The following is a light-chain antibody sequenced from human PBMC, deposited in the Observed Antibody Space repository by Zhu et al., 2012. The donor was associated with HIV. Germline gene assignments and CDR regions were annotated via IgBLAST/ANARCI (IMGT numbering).Light chain of an antibody. CDR1: QSVSSNY. J-gene: IGKJ2*01. Sequence: EIVLTQSPDTLSLSPGDRATIDCRASQSVSSNYVIWYQQKPGQTPRLLIYGASNRAAGIPDRFSGSGSGTDFTLTVSRLEPEDFAVYYCQQYGTSPHSFGQGTKLETK. CDR2: GAS. V-gene: IGKV3-20*01. CDR3: QQYGTSPHS.